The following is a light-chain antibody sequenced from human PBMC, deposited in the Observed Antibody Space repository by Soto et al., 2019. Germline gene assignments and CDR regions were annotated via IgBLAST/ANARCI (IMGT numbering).Light chain of an antibody. V-gene: IGKV4-1*01. J-gene: IGKJ5*01. Sequence: DIVMTQSPDSRAVSLGERATIKCNSSQSLLYNVNNKNYLAWYQQRPGKAPKLLIYGGSTVPSGVPSRFSGTGSGIDFTLTISSLQPEDFATYYCQQVHSYPRTFGQGTRLEIK. CDR1: QSLLYNVNNKNY. CDR3: QQVHSYPRT. CDR2: GGS.